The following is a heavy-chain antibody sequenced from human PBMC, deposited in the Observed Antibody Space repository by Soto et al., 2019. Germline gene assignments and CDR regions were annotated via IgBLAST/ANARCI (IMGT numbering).Heavy chain of an antibody. CDR3: ARDATSPDC. V-gene: IGHV1-8*01. D-gene: IGHD2-15*01. CDR1: GSAFRSND. J-gene: IGHJ4*02. Sequence: QVQLVQSGAEVKKPGASVKVSCKASGSAFRSNDITWVRQVAGQGLEWMGWMNANSGDTGYAQKFQGRVSMTRNTSITTAYMELSGLTSEDTAVYYCARDATSPDCWGQGTLVTVSS. CDR2: MNANSGDT.